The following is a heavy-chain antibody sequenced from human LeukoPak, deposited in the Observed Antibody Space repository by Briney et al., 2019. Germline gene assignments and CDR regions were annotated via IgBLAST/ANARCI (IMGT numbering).Heavy chain of an antibody. D-gene: IGHD3-3*01. Sequence: GGSLRLSCAASGFIFSSYTMNWVRQAPGKGPEWVSSISSGGGHTFYADSVRGRFTISRDDANNSLYLQMNSLRDEDTAVYYCTRDPILEWSMYNFDYWGQGTLVTVSS. V-gene: IGHV3-21*01. CDR1: GFIFSSYT. CDR3: TRDPILEWSMYNFDY. CDR2: ISSGGGHT. J-gene: IGHJ4*02.